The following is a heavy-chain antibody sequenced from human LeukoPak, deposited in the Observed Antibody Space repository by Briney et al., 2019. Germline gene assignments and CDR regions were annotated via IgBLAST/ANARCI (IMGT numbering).Heavy chain of an antibody. J-gene: IGHJ4*02. D-gene: IGHD3-10*01. CDR3: ARRYGSGTYLSDY. CDR2: IHPGDSDT. V-gene: IGHV5-51*01. CDR1: GYSFTSYW. Sequence: GESLKISCKGSGYSFTSYWIGWVRHMRGKGLEWTGIIHPGDSDTRYSPSFQGQVTISADRSISTAYLQWSSLKASDTAMYYCARRYGSGTYLSDYWGQGTLVTVSS.